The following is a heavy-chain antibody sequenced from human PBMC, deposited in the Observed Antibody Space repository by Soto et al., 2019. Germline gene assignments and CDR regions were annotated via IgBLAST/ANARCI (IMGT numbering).Heavy chain of an antibody. D-gene: IGHD6-19*01. Sequence: SETLSLTCTVSGGSISSYYWSWIRQPPGQGLEWIGYIYYSGSTKYNPSLKSRVTISVDTSKNQFSLKLSSVTAADTAVYYCARNWAVAGNNHYYYGMDVWGQGTTVTVSS. CDR3: ARNWAVAGNNHYYYGMDV. V-gene: IGHV4-59*01. CDR2: IYYSGST. CDR1: GGSISSYY. J-gene: IGHJ6*02.